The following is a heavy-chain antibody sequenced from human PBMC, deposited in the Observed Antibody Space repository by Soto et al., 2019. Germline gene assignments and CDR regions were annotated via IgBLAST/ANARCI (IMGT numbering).Heavy chain of an antibody. CDR3: AKDVIAAAGHGVVDY. D-gene: IGHD6-13*01. CDR2: IIGSGGST. J-gene: IGHJ4*02. Sequence: EVQLLESGGGLVQTGGSLRLSCAASGFTFSSYAMSWVRQAPGKGLEWVSAIIGSGGSTYYADSVKGRFTISRDNSKNSLYLQMNSLRAEDKAVYYCAKDVIAAAGHGVVDYWNPGTLVTVSS. V-gene: IGHV3-23*01. CDR1: GFTFSSYA.